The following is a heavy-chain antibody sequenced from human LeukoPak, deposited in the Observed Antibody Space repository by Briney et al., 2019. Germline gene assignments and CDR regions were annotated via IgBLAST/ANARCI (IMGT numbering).Heavy chain of an antibody. CDR3: TTSENIGYIPDI. D-gene: IGHD2/OR15-2a*01. J-gene: IGHJ4*02. CDR1: GFTFSSYW. V-gene: IGHV3-7*03. CDR2: IKQDGSEK. Sequence: GGSLRLSCAASGFTFSSYWMSWVRQAPGKGLEWVANIKQDGSEKYYVDSVKGRFTISRDNAKNSLYLQMSRLRTEDTAVYYCTTSENIGYIPDIWGQGTLVTVSS.